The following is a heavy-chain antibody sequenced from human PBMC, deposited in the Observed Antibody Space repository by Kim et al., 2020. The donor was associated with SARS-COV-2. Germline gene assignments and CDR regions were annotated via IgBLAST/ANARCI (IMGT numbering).Heavy chain of an antibody. CDR3: ARSPGYSSSWFSYYYYGMDV. V-gene: IGHV4-34*01. D-gene: IGHD6-13*01. Sequence: SETLSLTCAVYGGSFSGYYWSWIRQPPGKGLEWIGEINHSGSTNYNPSLKSRVTISVDTSKNQFSLKLSSVTAADTAVYYCARSPGYSSSWFSYYYYGMDVWGQGTTVTVSS. CDR2: INHSGST. J-gene: IGHJ6*02. CDR1: GGSFSGYY.